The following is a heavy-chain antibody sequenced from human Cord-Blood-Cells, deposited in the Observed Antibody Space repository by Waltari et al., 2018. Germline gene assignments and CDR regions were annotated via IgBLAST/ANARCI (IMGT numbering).Heavy chain of an antibody. D-gene: IGHD1-26*01. CDR3: ARDEGGDNWFDP. CDR1: GYTFTGYY. Sequence: QVQLVQSGAEVKKPGASVKVSCKASGYTFTGYYMHWVRQAPGQGLEWMGWVKPKRGGTNYAQEFQGRVTMTRDTSLSTAYMELSRLRSDDTAGYYWARDEGGDNWFDPWGQGTLVTVSS. V-gene: IGHV1-2*02. J-gene: IGHJ5*02. CDR2: VKPKRGGT.